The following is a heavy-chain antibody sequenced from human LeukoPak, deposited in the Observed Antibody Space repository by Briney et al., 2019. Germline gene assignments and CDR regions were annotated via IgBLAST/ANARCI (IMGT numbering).Heavy chain of an antibody. D-gene: IGHD5-12*01. V-gene: IGHV1-24*01. J-gene: IGHJ4*02. CDR2: FDPEDDKI. CDR3: ARGGISGYDSRAFDY. CDR1: GYSLAELF. Sequence: ASVRVSCKVSGYSLAELFMHWVRQAPGKGLEWMGGFDPEDDKIIYAQKFQGRVTMTEDTSADTAYMELRSLRSDDTAVYYCARGGISGYDSRAFDYWGQGTLVTVSS.